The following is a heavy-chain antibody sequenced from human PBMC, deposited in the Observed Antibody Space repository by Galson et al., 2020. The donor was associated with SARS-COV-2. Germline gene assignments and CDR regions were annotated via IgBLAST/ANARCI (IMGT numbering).Heavy chain of an antibody. Sequence: LETLSLTCTVSGGSISSHYWSWIRQPPGKGLEWIGYIYYSGSTNYNPSLKSRVTISVDTSKNQFSLKLSSVTAADTAVYYCARVKRITIFGVVTHFDYWGQGTLVTVSS. CDR2: IYYSGST. CDR3: ARVKRITIFGVVTHFDY. J-gene: IGHJ4*02. CDR1: GGSISSHY. D-gene: IGHD3-3*01. V-gene: IGHV4-59*11.